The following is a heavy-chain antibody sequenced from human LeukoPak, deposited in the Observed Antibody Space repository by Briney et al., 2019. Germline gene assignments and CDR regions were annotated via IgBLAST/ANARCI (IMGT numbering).Heavy chain of an antibody. CDR1: GYSISSYYY. D-gene: IGHD2-8*01. V-gene: IGHV4-38-2*02. CDR3: ARDNVPGYFAY. Sequence: SETLSLTCTVSGYSISSYYYWGGIRQPPGKGLEGIGRISHSGTTYYNPSLKSRVTISVDTSKNQFSLKLTSVTAADTAVYYCARDNVPGYFAYWGQGSLVTVSS. J-gene: IGHJ4*02. CDR2: ISHSGTT.